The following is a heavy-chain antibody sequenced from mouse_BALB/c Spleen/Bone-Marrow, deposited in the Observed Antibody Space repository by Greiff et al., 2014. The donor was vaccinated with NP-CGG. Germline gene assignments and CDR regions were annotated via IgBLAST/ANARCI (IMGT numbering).Heavy chain of an antibody. CDR1: GYTFTDYY. J-gene: IGHJ4*01. CDR3: ARDHGYVDVMDC. CDR2: IYPGSGTT. D-gene: IGHD1-2*01. V-gene: IGHV1-84*02. Sequence: VQLQQSGPELVKPGASVKISCKASGYTFTDYYINWVKQKPGQELEWIGWIYPGSGTTKYNEKFKGKATLTVDTSSSTAYMQLSSLTSEDTAVYFCARDHGYVDVMDCWGQGTSVTVSS.